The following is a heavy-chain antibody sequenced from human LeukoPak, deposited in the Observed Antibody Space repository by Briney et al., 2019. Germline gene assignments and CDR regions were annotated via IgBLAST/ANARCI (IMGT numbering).Heavy chain of an antibody. CDR3: ASLVAFDY. D-gene: IGHD5-12*01. V-gene: IGHV4-59*12. CDR2: IYYSGST. CDR1: GGSISSYY. J-gene: IGHJ4*02. Sequence: PSETLSLTCTVSGGSISSYYWSWIRQPPGKGLEWIGYIYYSGSTNYNPSLKSRVTISVDTSKNQFSLKLSSVTAADTAVYYCASLVAFDYWGQGTLVTVSS.